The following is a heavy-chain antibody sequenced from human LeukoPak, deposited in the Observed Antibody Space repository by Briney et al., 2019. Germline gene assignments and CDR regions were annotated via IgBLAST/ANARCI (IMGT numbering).Heavy chain of an antibody. J-gene: IGHJ4*02. CDR3: AKDFWDVVVVAAMPNTLGY. Sequence: PGGSLRLSCAASGFTFSSYAMSWVRQAPGKGLEWVSAISGSGGSTYYADSVKGRFTISRDNSKNTLYLQMNSLRAEDTAVYYCAKDFWDVVVVAAMPNTLGYWGQGTLVIVSS. D-gene: IGHD2-15*01. CDR1: GFTFSSYA. CDR2: ISGSGGST. V-gene: IGHV3-23*01.